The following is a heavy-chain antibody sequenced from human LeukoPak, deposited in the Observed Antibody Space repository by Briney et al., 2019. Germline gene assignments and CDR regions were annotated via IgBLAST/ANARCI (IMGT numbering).Heavy chain of an antibody. CDR3: ARDPAGSGSSLDY. CDR2: INPNSGGT. Sequence: ASVKVSCKASGYTFTSYGISWVRQAPGQGLEWMGWINPNSGGTNYAQKFQGWVTMTRDTSISTAYMELSRLRSDDTAVYYCARDPAGSGSSLDYWGQGTLVTVSS. D-gene: IGHD3-10*01. CDR1: GYTFTSYG. V-gene: IGHV1-2*04. J-gene: IGHJ4*02.